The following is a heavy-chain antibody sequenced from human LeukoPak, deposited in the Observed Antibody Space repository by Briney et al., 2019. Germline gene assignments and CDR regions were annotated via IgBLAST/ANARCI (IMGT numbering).Heavy chain of an antibody. CDR1: GGSISSGGYY. V-gene: IGHV4-31*03. CDR2: IYYSGST. Sequence: SETLSLTCTVSGGSISSGGYYWSWIRQHPGKGLEWIRYIYYSGSTYYNPSLKSRVTISVDTSKNQFSLKLSSVTAADTAVYYCARRGSGWYRDFDYWGQGTLVTVSA. CDR3: ARRGSGWYRDFDY. D-gene: IGHD6-19*01. J-gene: IGHJ4*02.